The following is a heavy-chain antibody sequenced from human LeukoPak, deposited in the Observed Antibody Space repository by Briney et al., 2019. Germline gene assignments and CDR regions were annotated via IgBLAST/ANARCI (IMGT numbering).Heavy chain of an antibody. Sequence: SETLSLTCTVSGGSISSGGYYWSWIRQHPGKGLEWIGYIYYSGSTYYNPSLKSRVTISVDTSKNQFSLKLSSVTAADTAGYYCVRAQVGARGWFDPWGQGTLVNVSS. CDR3: VRAQVGARGWFDP. CDR1: GGSISSGGYY. V-gene: IGHV4-31*03. CDR2: IYYSGST. D-gene: IGHD1-26*01. J-gene: IGHJ5*02.